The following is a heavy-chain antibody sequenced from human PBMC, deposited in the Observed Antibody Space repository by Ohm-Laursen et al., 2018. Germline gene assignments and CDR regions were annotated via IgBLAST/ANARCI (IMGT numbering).Heavy chain of an antibody. J-gene: IGHJ4*02. CDR2: IYYSGST. Sequence: TLSLICTVSGGSISSYFWTWIRQPPGKGLEWIGNIYYSGSTTYNPSLKSRVTISVDTSKNQFSLKLSSVTSADTAVYYCARGSYYNVIWGQGTLVTVSS. CDR1: GGSISSYF. CDR3: ARGSYYNVI. V-gene: IGHV4-59*01. D-gene: IGHD3-10*01.